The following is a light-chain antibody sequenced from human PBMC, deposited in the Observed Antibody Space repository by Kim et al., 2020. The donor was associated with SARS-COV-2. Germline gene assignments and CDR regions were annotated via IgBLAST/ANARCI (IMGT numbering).Light chain of an antibody. Sequence: SYELTQPPSVSVSPGQTASITCSGEKLGDKYACWYQQKPGQSPVLVIYQDSMRPSGIPERFSGSNSENTATLTISGTQAVDEADYYCQAWVSSTVVFGVG. CDR1: KLGDKY. CDR2: QDS. CDR3: QAWVSSTVV. J-gene: IGLJ2*01. V-gene: IGLV3-1*01.